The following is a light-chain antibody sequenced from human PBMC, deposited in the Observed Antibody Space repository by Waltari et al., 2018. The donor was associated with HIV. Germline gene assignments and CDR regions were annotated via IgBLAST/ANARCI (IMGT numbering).Light chain of an antibody. CDR3: QAWGSNNVI. CDR2: EDV. V-gene: IGLV3-1*01. J-gene: IGLJ2*01. Sequence: SYELTQPPSVSVSPGQTAIITCSGDQLGDKYASWYLHRPGQSPLLVIYEDVKRPSGIPERFSGSNSGNTATLTISGTQAMDEADYYCQAWGSNNVIFGGGTKVTVL. CDR1: QLGDKY.